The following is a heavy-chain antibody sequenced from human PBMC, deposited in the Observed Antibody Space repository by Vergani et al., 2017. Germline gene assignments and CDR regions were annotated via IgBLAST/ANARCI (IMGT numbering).Heavy chain of an antibody. Sequence: QVQLVQSGAEVKKPGASVKVSCKASGYTFTSYYMHWVRQAPGQGLEWMGRINPSGGSTSYAQKVQGRVTMTRDTSTSTVYMELSSLRSEDTAVYYCASNRRWGNDAFDIWGQGTMVTVSS. CDR2: INPSGGST. J-gene: IGHJ3*02. CDR3: ASNRRWGNDAFDI. D-gene: IGHD7-27*01. V-gene: IGHV1-46*03. CDR1: GYTFTSYY.